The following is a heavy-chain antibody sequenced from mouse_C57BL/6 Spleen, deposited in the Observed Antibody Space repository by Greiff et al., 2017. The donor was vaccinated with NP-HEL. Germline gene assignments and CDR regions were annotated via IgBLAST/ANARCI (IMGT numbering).Heavy chain of an antibody. D-gene: IGHD2-2*01. CDR1: GFSLTSYG. J-gene: IGHJ1*03. CDR3: ARLGYPWYFDV. V-gene: IGHV2-2*01. Sequence: VQVVESGPGLVQPSQSLSITCTVSGFSLTSYGVHWVRQSPGKGLEWLGVIWSGGSTDYNAAFISRLSISKDNSKSQVFFKMNSLQADDTAIYYCARLGYPWYFDVWGTGTTVTVSS. CDR2: IWSGGST.